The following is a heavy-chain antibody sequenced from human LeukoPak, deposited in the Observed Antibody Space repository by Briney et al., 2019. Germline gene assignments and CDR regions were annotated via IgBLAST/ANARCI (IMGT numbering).Heavy chain of an antibody. Sequence: PGGSLRLSCAASGFTFSTYWMTWVRQAPGKGLEWVANIKQDESEKYYVDFVKGRFTISRDNAKNSLYLQMNSLRAEDSAVYYCARDSTVTLSYGMDVWGQGTTVTVSS. D-gene: IGHD4-17*01. CDR3: ARDSTVTLSYGMDV. CDR1: GFTFSTYW. J-gene: IGHJ6*02. CDR2: IKQDESEK. V-gene: IGHV3-7*03.